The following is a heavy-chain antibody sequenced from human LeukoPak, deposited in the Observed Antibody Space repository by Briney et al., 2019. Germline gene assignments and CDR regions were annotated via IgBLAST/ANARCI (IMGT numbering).Heavy chain of an antibody. V-gene: IGHV4-59*08. J-gene: IGHJ4*02. CDR2: IYYSGST. CDR1: GGSISSYY. D-gene: IGHD4-17*01. CDR3: ARGNGDRFDY. Sequence: SETLSLTCTVSGGSISSYYWSWIRQPPGKGLEWIGYIYYSGSTNYNPSLKSRVTISVDTSKNQFSLKLSSVTAADTAVYYCARGNGDRFDYWGQGTLVTVSS.